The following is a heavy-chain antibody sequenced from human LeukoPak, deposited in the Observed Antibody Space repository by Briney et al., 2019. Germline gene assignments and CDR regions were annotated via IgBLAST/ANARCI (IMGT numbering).Heavy chain of an antibody. Sequence: SXNWVRQAPGNGLEWVSSISSSSSYIYYADSVKGRFTISRDNAKNSLYLQMNSLRAEDTAVYYCARDEPGTSWGQGTLVTVSS. CDR2: ISSSSSYI. J-gene: IGHJ4*02. V-gene: IGHV3-21*01. CDR1: S. D-gene: IGHD1-14*01. CDR3: ARDEPGTS.